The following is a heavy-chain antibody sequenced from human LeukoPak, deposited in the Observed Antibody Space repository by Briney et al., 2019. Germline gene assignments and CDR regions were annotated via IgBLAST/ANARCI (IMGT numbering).Heavy chain of an antibody. J-gene: IGHJ6*02. Sequence: ASVKVSCKASGYTFTGYDINWVRQATGQGLEWMGWMNPNSGNTGYAQKFQGRVTMTRNTSISTAYMELSSLRSEDTAVYYCASVDTAMVPSGMDVWGQGTTVTVSS. D-gene: IGHD5-18*01. CDR1: GYTFTGYD. CDR2: MNPNSGNT. V-gene: IGHV1-8*01. CDR3: ASVDTAMVPSGMDV.